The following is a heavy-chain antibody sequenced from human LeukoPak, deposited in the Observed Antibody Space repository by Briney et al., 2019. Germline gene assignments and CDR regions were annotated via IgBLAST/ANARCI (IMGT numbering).Heavy chain of an antibody. CDR2: VSGSGDRM. V-gene: IGHV3-23*01. D-gene: IGHD2-2*01. CDR3: AKDGEWRPAAD. Sequence: PGGSLRLSCAASGFTSSSYALNWVRQAPGKGLEWVATVSGSGDRMYHADSVKGRFTISRDNSKNTLYLQMNSLRAEDTAIYYCAKDGEWRPAADWGQGTLVNVSS. CDR1: GFTSSSYA. J-gene: IGHJ4*02.